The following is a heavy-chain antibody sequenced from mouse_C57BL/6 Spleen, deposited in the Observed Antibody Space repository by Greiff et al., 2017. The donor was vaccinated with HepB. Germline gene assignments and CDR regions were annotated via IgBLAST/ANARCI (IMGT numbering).Heavy chain of an antibody. CDR1: GFTFSSYA. CDR2: ISSGGDYI. D-gene: IGHD2-5*01. V-gene: IGHV5-9-1*02. Sequence: EVKLVESGEGLVKPGGSLKLSCAASGFTFSSYAMSWVRQTPEKRLEWVAYISSGGDYIYYADTVKGRFTISRDNARNTLYLQMSSLKSEDTAMYYCTRDSNGYYFDYWGQGTTLTVSP. J-gene: IGHJ2*01. CDR3: TRDSNGYYFDY.